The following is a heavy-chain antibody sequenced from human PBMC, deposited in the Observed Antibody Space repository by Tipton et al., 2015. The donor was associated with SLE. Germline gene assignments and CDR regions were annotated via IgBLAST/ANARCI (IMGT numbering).Heavy chain of an antibody. CDR3: ARPIVGVAAFHI. CDR1: GGSISGFY. V-gene: IGHV4-4*07. J-gene: IGHJ3*02. CDR2: IYSSGSP. Sequence: LRLSCTVSGGSISGFYWSWIRQPDGKGLEWMGRIYSSGSPKYNPSLKSRVTMSVDTSKNQFSLKLSSVTAADTAVYFCARPIVGVAAFHIWGPGTMVTVSS. D-gene: IGHD1-26*01.